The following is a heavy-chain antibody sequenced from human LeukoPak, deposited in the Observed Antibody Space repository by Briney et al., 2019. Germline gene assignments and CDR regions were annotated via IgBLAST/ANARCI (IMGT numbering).Heavy chain of an antibody. D-gene: IGHD3-9*01. CDR3: ARTPYYDILTGYYKPRGLYYFDY. V-gene: IGHV4-59*12. CDR2: IYYTGST. Sequence: SETLSLTCTVSGGSISSYYWSWIRQPRGKGLEWIGYIYYTGSTNYNPSLKSRVTISVDTSKNQFSLKLSSVTAADTAVYYCARTPYYDILTGYYKPRGLYYFDYWGQGTLVTVSS. J-gene: IGHJ4*02. CDR1: GGSISSYY.